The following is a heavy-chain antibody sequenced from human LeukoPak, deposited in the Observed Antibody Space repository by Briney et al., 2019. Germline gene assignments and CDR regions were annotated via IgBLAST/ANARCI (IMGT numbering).Heavy chain of an antibody. CDR3: VRGVGVSRFNYFDP. Sequence: PGGSLRLSCAASGFTFSSFGMHWVRQAPGKGLEWVADIWYDASNKYYADSVKGRFTISRDNYKNTLYLQMNGLRDDVTAVYYCVRGVGVSRFNYFDPWGQGTLVTVSS. J-gene: IGHJ5*02. V-gene: IGHV3-33*01. CDR1: GFTFSSFG. D-gene: IGHD1-26*01. CDR2: IWYDASNK.